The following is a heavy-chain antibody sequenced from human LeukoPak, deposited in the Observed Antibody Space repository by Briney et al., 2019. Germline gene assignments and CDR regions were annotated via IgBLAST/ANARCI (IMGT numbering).Heavy chain of an antibody. V-gene: IGHV3-23*01. CDR1: GFTFSSNG. J-gene: IGHJ4*02. Sequence: PGGSLRLSCAASGFTFSSNGMSWVRQAPGKGLEWVSAISGSGASTYYADSVKGRFTISRDNSKNTLYLQVSSLRAEDTAVYYCAKHLGYTSSCSDYWGQGTLVTVSS. CDR2: ISGSGAST. CDR3: AKHLGYTSSCSDY. D-gene: IGHD6-13*01.